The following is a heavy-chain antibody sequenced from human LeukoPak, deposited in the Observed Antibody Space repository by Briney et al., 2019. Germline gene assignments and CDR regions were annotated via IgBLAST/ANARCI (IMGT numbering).Heavy chain of an antibody. J-gene: IGHJ4*02. CDR3: ARSATPPYYEEGGVFDY. V-gene: IGHV4-34*01. D-gene: IGHD3-22*01. CDR1: GGSFSGYY. CDR2: INHSGST. Sequence: SETLSLTCAVYGGSFSGYYWSWIRQPPGKGLEWIGEINHSGSTNYNPSLKSRVTISVDTSNNQFSLKLSSVTAADTAVYYCARSATPPYYEEGGVFDYWGQGTLVTVSS.